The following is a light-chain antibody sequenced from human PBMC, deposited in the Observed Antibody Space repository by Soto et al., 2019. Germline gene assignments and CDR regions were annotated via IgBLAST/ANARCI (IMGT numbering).Light chain of an antibody. V-gene: IGKV3D-15*01. CDR2: GAF. CDR1: QSVSRK. Sequence: EIVMTQSPATLSVSPGESATLSCRASQSVSRKLVWYQQKPGQPPRLLIYGAFNRAAGIPARFSGSGSGTDFTLTISSLEPEDSAVYYCQQRNIWPPVTFGQGTRLEIK. J-gene: IGKJ5*01. CDR3: QQRNIWPPVT.